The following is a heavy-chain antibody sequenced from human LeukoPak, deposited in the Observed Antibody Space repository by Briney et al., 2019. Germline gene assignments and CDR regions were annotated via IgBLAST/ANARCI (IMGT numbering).Heavy chain of an antibody. D-gene: IGHD5-18*01. CDR1: GFAFSDSW. CDR3: ARDRGWIQHDI. V-gene: IGHV3-7*01. J-gene: IGHJ3*02. CDR2: IRGDGSAK. Sequence: GGSLRLSCAASGFAFSDSWMTWIRQAPGKGLEWVAFIRGDGSAKKYVDSVKGRFTISRDNAKNSLFLQMNSLRAEDTAVYYCARDRGWIQHDIWGQGAMVTVSS.